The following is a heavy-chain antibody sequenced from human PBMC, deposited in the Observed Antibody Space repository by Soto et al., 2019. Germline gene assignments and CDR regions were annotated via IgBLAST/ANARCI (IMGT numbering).Heavy chain of an antibody. Sequence: SLRLSCAASGFTFSSYWMSWVRQAPGKGLEWVANIKQDGSEKYYVDSVKGRFTISRDNAKNTLYLQMNSLRAEDTAVYYCAREGYYGSGSRYYYYYYMDVWGKGTTVTVSS. CDR2: IKQDGSEK. CDR1: GFTFSSYW. V-gene: IGHV3-7*01. CDR3: AREGYYGSGSRYYYYYYMDV. D-gene: IGHD3-10*01. J-gene: IGHJ6*03.